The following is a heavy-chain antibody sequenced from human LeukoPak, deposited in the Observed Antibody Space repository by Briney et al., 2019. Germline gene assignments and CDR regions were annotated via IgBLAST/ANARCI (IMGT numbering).Heavy chain of an antibody. V-gene: IGHV3-11*06. D-gene: IGHD6-13*01. CDR1: GFTFSDYY. CDR3: ARVYSSSWYLGYYFDY. CDR2: ISSSSSYT. Sequence: GGSLRLSCVASGFTFSDYYMSWIRQAPGKGLEWVSYISSSSSYTNYADSVKGRFTISRDNAKNSLYLQMNSLRAEDTAVYYCARVYSSSWYLGYYFDYWGQGTLVTVSS. J-gene: IGHJ4*02.